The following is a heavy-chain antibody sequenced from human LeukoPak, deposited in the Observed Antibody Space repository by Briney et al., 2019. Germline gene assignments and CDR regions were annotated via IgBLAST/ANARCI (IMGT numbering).Heavy chain of an antibody. CDR2: ISSSGSTI. CDR3: ARDRGAYYDAFDM. J-gene: IGHJ3*02. Sequence: GGSLRLSCAASGFTFSDYYMTWIRQAPGKGLEWVSYISSSGSTIYYADSVKGRFTISRDNAKNSLYLQMNSLRAEDTAVYYCARDRGAYYDAFDMWGQGTMVTVSS. D-gene: IGHD1-26*01. V-gene: IGHV3-11*04. CDR1: GFTFSDYY.